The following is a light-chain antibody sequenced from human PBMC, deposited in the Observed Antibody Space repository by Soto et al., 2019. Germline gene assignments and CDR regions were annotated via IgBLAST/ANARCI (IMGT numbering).Light chain of an antibody. Sequence: EIVLTQSPGTLSLSPGERATLSCRASQSVSSSYLAWYQQKPGQAPRLLIYGTSSSATGIPDRFSGSGSGTDFALTISRLEPEDVAVYVCQHYGGSPLVTFGQGTRLEIK. CDR1: QSVSSSY. J-gene: IGKJ5*01. V-gene: IGKV3-20*01. CDR3: QHYGGSPLVT. CDR2: GTS.